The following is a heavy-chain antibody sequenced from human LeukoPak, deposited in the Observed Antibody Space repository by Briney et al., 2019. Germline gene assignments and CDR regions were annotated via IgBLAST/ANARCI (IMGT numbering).Heavy chain of an antibody. CDR2: INAGSGNT. J-gene: IGHJ5*02. Sequence: ASVKVSCKASGYTFINYAIHWVRQAPGQRLEWMGWINAGSGNTHYSQKVQGRVTITRDTSASTAYMELSSLRSEDTAVYYCARSSSWYFYWFDPWGQGTLVTVSS. V-gene: IGHV1-3*01. CDR3: ARSSSWYFYWFDP. D-gene: IGHD6-13*01. CDR1: GYTFINYA.